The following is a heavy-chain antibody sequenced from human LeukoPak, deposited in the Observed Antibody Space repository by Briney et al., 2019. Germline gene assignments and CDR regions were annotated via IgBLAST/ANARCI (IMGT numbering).Heavy chain of an antibody. J-gene: IGHJ4*02. CDR2: INSGSRTI. V-gene: IGHV3-48*02. CDR1: GFSFSNFD. D-gene: IGHD3-16*01. CDR3: AGMGSWATRAYDY. Sequence: GGSLRLSCAASGFSFSNFDMSWVRQAPGKGLEWVSFINSGSRTIYYADSVKGRFTISRDNAKNSPYLQMNSLRDEDTAVYYCAGMGSWATRAYDYWGQGTLVTVSS.